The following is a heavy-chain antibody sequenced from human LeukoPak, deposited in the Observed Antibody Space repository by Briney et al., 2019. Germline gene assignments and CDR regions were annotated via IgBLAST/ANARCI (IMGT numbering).Heavy chain of an antibody. CDR2: IYPGDSDT. D-gene: IGHD2-2*01. Sequence: PGESLKISCKGSGYSFTSYWIGWVRQMPGKGLEWMGIIYPGDSDTRYSPSFQGQVTISADKSISTAYLQWSSLKASDTAMYYCARRYCSSTSCSLFDYWGQGTLVAVSS. CDR1: GYSFTSYW. J-gene: IGHJ4*02. V-gene: IGHV5-51*01. CDR3: ARRYCSSTSCSLFDY.